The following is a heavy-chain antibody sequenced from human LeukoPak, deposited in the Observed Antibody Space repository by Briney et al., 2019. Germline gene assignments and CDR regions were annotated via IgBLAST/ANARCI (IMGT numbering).Heavy chain of an antibody. CDR3: ATTVGATTSKPYYFDY. CDR1: GYTFTSYG. CDR2: ISAYNGNT. Sequence: ASVKVSCKASGYTFTSYGISWVRQAPGQGLEWMGWISAYNGNTNYAQELQGRVTMTTDTSTSTAYMELRSLRSDDTAVYYCATTVGATTSKPYYFDYWGQGTLVTVSS. D-gene: IGHD1-26*01. V-gene: IGHV1-18*01. J-gene: IGHJ4*02.